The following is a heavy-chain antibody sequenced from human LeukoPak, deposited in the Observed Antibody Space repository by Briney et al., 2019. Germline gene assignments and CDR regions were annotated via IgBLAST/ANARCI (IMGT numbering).Heavy chain of an antibody. CDR1: GYTFTSYW. J-gene: IGHJ4*02. CDR3: ARGPRGGNWNEALDY. D-gene: IGHD1-1*01. Sequence: GESLKISCKASGYTFTSYWIGWVRQMPGKDLEWMGMFYPGDSDTRKSPSFQDQVTLSADKSITTAYLQWSSLKASDTAMYYCARGPRGGNWNEALDYWGQGTLVTVSS. V-gene: IGHV5-51*01. CDR2: FYPGDSDT.